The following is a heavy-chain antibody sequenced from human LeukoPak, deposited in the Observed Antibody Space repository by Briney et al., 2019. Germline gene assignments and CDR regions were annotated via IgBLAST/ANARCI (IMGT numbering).Heavy chain of an antibody. Sequence: SETLSLTCTVSGYSINSGYYWGWIRQPPGKGLEWIGSIHHSGSTYYNPSLKSRVTISVDTSKNQFSLKLSSVTAADTAVYYCARVNSGSYLGSYYWGQGTLVTVSS. J-gene: IGHJ4*02. D-gene: IGHD1-26*01. CDR2: IHHSGST. V-gene: IGHV4-38-2*02. CDR1: GYSINSGYY. CDR3: ARVNSGSYLGSYY.